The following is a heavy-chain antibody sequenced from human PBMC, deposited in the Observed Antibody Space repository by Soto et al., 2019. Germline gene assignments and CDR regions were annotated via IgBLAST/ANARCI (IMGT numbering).Heavy chain of an antibody. CDR1: GFTFSNYA. V-gene: IGHV3-23*01. Sequence: GGSLRLSCAASGFTFSNYAMSWVRQAPGKGLEWVSGISGNGDTTYYADSVKDRFTFSRDNSKNTLYLQMNSLRAEDTAVYYCAKALSYGMDVWGQGTTVTVSS. J-gene: IGHJ6*02. CDR2: ISGNGDTT. CDR3: AKALSYGMDV.